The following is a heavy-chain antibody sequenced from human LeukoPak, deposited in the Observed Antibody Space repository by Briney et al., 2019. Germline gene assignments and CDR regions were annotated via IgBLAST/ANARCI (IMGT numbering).Heavy chain of an antibody. D-gene: IGHD6-13*01. Sequence: ASVKVSCKASGGTFSSYAISWVRQAPGQGLEWMGGIIPIFGTANYAQKFQGRVTITADESTSTAYMELSSLRSEDTAVYYCAREQYSSSWYGREGYFDLWGRGTLVTVSS. V-gene: IGHV1-69*13. CDR1: GGTFSSYA. CDR3: AREQYSSSWYGREGYFDL. CDR2: IIPIFGTA. J-gene: IGHJ2*01.